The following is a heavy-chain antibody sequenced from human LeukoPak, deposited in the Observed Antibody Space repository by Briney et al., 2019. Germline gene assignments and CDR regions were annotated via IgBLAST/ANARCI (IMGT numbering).Heavy chain of an antibody. D-gene: IGHD5-12*01. CDR3: ARGLGGYSGYGYSD. Sequence: GSLRLSCAASGFTFSSYAMSWVRQPPGKGLEWIGEINHSGSTNYNPSLKSRVTISVDTSKNQFSLKLSSVTAADTAVYYCARGLGGYSGYGYSDWGQGTLVTVSS. J-gene: IGHJ4*02. CDR1: GFTFSSYA. V-gene: IGHV4-34*01. CDR2: INHSGST.